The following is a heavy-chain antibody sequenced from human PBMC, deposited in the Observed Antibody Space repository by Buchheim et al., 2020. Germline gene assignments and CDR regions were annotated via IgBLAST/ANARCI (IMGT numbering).Heavy chain of an antibody. J-gene: IGHJ4*02. V-gene: IGHV3-7*01. CDR3: ARDQDSYGYRSFDY. D-gene: IGHD5-18*01. CDR2: INEDGSRR. CDR1: GFTFRTYW. Sequence: EVHLVESGGGVVQPGGSLRLSCGASGFTFRTYWMSWVRQAPGKGPEWVANINEDGSRRSYVDSVKGRFLISRDNAKNSLYLQMNSLRAEDTAVYYCARDQDSYGYRSFDYWGQGTL.